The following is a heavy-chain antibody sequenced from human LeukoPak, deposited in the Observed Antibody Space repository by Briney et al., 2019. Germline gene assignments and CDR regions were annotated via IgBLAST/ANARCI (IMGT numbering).Heavy chain of an antibody. J-gene: IGHJ1*01. CDR2: MNPHRGDT. V-gene: IGHV1-8*02. CDR1: GYTFTSYG. Sequence: ASVKASCKASGYTFTSYGISWVRQAFGQGPEWMGWMNPHRGDTGSPERFRGRISMTWDTSTSTAYLEVTDLTSDDTAVYYCARGPGPDSWTAEYFQHWGQGTLVTVSS. D-gene: IGHD6-13*01. CDR3: ARGPGPDSWTAEYFQH.